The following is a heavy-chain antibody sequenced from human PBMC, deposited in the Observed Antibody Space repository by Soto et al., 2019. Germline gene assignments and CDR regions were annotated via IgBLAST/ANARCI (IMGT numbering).Heavy chain of an antibody. CDR3: AGTWGVDTYFGY. D-gene: IGHD5-18*01. J-gene: IGHJ4*02. V-gene: IGHV1-69*05. CDR1: GGTFSSYA. Sequence: QVQLVQSGAEVKKPGSSVKVSCKASGGTFSSYAISWVRQAPGQGLEWMGGIIPIFGTANYAQKFQGSVTITPDEATSTAYMELSSVKSADTAVYCRAGTWGVDTYFGYWGPGTLVAVSS. CDR2: IIPIFGTA.